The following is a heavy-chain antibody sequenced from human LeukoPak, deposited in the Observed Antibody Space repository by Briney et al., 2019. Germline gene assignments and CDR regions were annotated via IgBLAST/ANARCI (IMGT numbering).Heavy chain of an antibody. J-gene: IGHJ4*02. CDR3: AKDPDSSSWYGIDY. CDR1: GFTFSSYG. D-gene: IGHD6-13*01. Sequence: GGSLRLSCAACGFTFSSYGMHWVRQALGKGLEWVAVILYDGSNKYYADSVKGRFTISRDNSKNTLYLQMNSLRAEDTAVYYCAKDPDSSSWYGIDYWGQGTLVTVSS. V-gene: IGHV3-30*18. CDR2: ILYDGSNK.